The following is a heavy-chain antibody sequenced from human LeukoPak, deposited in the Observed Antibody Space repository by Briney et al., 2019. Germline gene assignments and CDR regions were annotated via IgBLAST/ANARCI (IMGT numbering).Heavy chain of an antibody. CDR1: VSSNY. CDR3: ATDGDYWGSLDF. D-gene: IGHD7-27*01. Sequence: GGSLRLSCAASVSSNYMTWVRQAPGKGLEWVSVIYTSSTYYADSVKGRFTISRHKSGNTMYLQMNSLRVEDTAVYYCATDGDYWGSLDFRGQGTLVTVSS. J-gene: IGHJ4*02. CDR2: IYTSST. V-gene: IGHV3-53*04.